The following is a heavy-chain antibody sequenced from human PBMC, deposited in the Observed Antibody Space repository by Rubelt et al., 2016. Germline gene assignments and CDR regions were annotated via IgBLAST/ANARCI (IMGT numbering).Heavy chain of an antibody. CDR2: LSWNSGSI. V-gene: IGHV3-9*01. J-gene: IGHJ2*01. D-gene: IGHD1-1*01. Sequence: EVQLLESGGGLVQPGGSLRLSCAASGFTFDDYAMHWVRQAPGKGLEWVSGLSWNSGSIGYADSVKGRFTISRDNAKNSLYLQMNSLRAEDTALYYCAKGGIASRYFDLWGRGTLVTVSS. CDR1: GFTFDDYA. CDR3: AKGGIASRYFDL.